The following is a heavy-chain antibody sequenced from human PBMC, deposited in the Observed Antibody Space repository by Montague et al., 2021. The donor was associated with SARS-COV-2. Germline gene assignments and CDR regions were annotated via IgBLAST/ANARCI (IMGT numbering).Heavy chain of an antibody. D-gene: IGHD5-18*01. CDR3: AAPMVKDY. Sequence: SLRLSCAASGFTFSSYAMHWVRQAPGKGLEWVAVISYDGSNKYYADSVKGRFTISRDNSKNTPYLQMNSLRAEDTAVYYCAAPMVKDYWGQGTLVTVSS. CDR1: GFTFSSYA. CDR2: ISYDGSNK. J-gene: IGHJ4*02. V-gene: IGHV3-30-3*01.